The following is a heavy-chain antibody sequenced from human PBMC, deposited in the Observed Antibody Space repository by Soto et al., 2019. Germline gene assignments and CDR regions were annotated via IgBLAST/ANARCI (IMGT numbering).Heavy chain of an antibody. J-gene: IGHJ5*02. Sequence: QVQLVQSGAEVKKPGASVKVSCKASGYTFPSYDINWVRQATGQGLEWMGWMNPNSGNTGYGQKFQGRVTMTRNTSSSTASMELSSLRSEDTAVYYCAREHYGNSDWFDPWGQGTLVPVSS. CDR2: MNPNSGNT. CDR1: GYTFPSYD. CDR3: AREHYGNSDWFDP. V-gene: IGHV1-8*01. D-gene: IGHD3-10*01.